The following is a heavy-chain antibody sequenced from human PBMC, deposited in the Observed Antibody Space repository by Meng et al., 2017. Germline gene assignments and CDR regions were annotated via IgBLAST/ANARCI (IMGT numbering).Heavy chain of an antibody. D-gene: IGHD5-12*01. Sequence: QVRWVQSGGEVKKPWSSGKVSCKASGGTFSSYAISWVRQAPGQGLEWMGGIIPIFGTANYAQKFQGRVTITADKSTSTAYMELSSLRSEDTAVYYCARRGYSGYDTVEGYDYWGQGTLVTVSS. CDR1: GGTFSSYA. CDR2: IIPIFGTA. J-gene: IGHJ4*02. CDR3: ARRGYSGYDTVEGYDY. V-gene: IGHV1-69*06.